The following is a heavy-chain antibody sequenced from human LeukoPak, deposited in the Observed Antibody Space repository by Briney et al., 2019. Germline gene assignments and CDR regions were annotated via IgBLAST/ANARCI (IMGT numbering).Heavy chain of an antibody. CDR3: ASLGNSSGQSRRFDP. J-gene: IGHJ5*02. V-gene: IGHV4-34*01. Sequence: SETLSLTCAVYGESFIDYYWSWIRQPPGKGLEWIGEINHSGSTNYNPSLKSRVTISVDTSKNQFSLKLSSVTAADTAVYYCASLGNSSGQSRRFDPWGQGTLVTVSS. CDR2: INHSGST. CDR1: GESFIDYY. D-gene: IGHD6-25*01.